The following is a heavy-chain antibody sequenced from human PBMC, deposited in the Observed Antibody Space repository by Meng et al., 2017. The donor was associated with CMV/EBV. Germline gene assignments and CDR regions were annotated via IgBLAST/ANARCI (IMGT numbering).Heavy chain of an antibody. CDR3: ARDLMNCSSTSCANWFDP. CDR2: IYTSGST. J-gene: IGHJ5*02. D-gene: IGHD2-2*01. CDR1: GGSTISDY. V-gene: IGHV4-4*07. Sequence: VQLPRSSPDRLQPPQTLSLTCTASGGSTISDYCAWSRQPSGNGLEWIGRIYTSGSTNYNPSLKSRVTMSVDTSKNQFSLKLSSVTAADTALYYCARDLMNCSSTSCANWFDPWGQRTLVTVSS.